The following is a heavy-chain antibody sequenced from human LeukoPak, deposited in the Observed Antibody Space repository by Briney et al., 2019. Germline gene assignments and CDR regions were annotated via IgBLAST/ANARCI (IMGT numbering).Heavy chain of an antibody. Sequence: ASVKVSCKASGYTFTSYYMHWVRQAPGQGLEWMGRIIPILGIANYAQKFQGRVTITADKSTSTAYMELSSLRSEDTAVYYCARSSTASYAFDIWGQGTMVTVSS. V-gene: IGHV1-69*02. CDR3: ARSSTASYAFDI. D-gene: IGHD4-17*01. J-gene: IGHJ3*02. CDR1: GYTFTSYY. CDR2: IIPILGIA.